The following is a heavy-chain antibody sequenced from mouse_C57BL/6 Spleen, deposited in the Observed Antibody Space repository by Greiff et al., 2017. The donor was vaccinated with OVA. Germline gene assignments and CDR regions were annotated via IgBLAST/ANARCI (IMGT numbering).Heavy chain of an antibody. Sequence: VQLQQPGAELVKPGASVKLSCKASGYTFTSYWMHWVKQRPGRGLEWIGRIDPNSGGTKYNEKFKSKATLTVDKPSSTAYMQLSSLTSEGSAVDYCARGSDYAYYYAMDYWGQGTSVTVSS. J-gene: IGHJ4*01. D-gene: IGHD2-4*01. CDR1: GYTFTSYW. CDR2: IDPNSGGT. CDR3: ARGSDYAYYYAMDY. V-gene: IGHV1-72*01.